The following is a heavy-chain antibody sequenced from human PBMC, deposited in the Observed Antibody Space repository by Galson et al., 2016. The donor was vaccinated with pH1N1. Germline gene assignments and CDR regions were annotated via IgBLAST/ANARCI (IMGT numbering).Heavy chain of an antibody. CDR3: AREDYYDTDLSDWYFDL. CDR2: IIPIFNTV. V-gene: IGHV1-69*13. Sequence: SVKVSCKASGSMFSVYYIHWVRQAPGQGLEWMGGIIPIFNTVKYAQNFQGRVTITADELTTTAYMELTSLRSEDTAMYFCAREDYYDTDLSDWYFDLWGRGTLLIVSS. J-gene: IGHJ2*01. D-gene: IGHD3-22*01. CDR1: GSMFSVYY.